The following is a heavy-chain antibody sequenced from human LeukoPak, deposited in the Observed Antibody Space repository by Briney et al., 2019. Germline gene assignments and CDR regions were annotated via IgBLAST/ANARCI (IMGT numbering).Heavy chain of an antibody. CDR3: ARVYRVLRFLEWLSRSRGTFDP. V-gene: IGHV3-7*01. CDR1: GCTFSSYW. D-gene: IGHD3-3*01. J-gene: IGHJ5*02. Sequence: GGSLRLSCAASGCTFSSYWMSWVRQAPGKGLEWVANIKQDGSEKYYVDSVKGRFTISRDNAKNSLYLQMNSLRAEDTAVYYCARVYRVLRFLEWLSRSRGTFDPWGQGTLVTVSS. CDR2: IKQDGSEK.